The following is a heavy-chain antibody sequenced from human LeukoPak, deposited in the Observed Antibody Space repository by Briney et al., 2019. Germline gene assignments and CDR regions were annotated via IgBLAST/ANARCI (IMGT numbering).Heavy chain of an antibody. J-gene: IGHJ6*02. CDR2: INPNSGGT. D-gene: IGHD2-15*01. V-gene: IGHV1-2*02. CDR3: ARDSYCSGGSCYSYYYYGMDV. Sequence: ASVKVSCKASGYTFTGYYMHWVRQAPGQGLEWMGWINPNSGGTSYAQKFQGRVTMTRDTSISTAYMELSRLRSDDTAVYYCARDSYCSGGSCYSYYYYGMDVWGQGTTVTVSS. CDR1: GYTFTGYY.